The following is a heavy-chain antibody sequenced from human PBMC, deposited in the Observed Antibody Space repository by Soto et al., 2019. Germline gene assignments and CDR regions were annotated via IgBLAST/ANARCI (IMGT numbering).Heavy chain of an antibody. CDR3: TREGSAPYYYYGMDA. J-gene: IGHJ6*02. CDR2: INTHNGNT. Sequence: QVQLEQSAPEVKKPGASVKVSCKASGYTFTTYGISWVRQAPGEGLEWLGWINTHNGNTNDAQNLQGRVFMTADTSTNTAYMELRSLRFDDTAIYYCTREGSAPYYYYGMDAWGQGTTVTVSS. CDR1: GYTFTTYG. D-gene: IGHD3-10*01. V-gene: IGHV1-18*01.